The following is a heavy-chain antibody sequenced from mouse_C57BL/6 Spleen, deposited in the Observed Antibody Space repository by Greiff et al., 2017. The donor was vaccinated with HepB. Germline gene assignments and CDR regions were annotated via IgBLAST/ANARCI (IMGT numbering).Heavy chain of an antibody. CDR3: TTGITTGGY. V-gene: IGHV14-4*01. CDR1: GFNIKDDY. Sequence: EVKLVESGAELVRPGASVKLSCTASGFNIKDDYMHWVKQRPEQGLEWIGWIDPENGDTEYASKFQGKATITADTSSNTAYLQLSSLTSEDTAVYYCTTGITTGGYWGQGTTLTVSS. CDR2: IDPENGDT. J-gene: IGHJ2*01. D-gene: IGHD1-1*01.